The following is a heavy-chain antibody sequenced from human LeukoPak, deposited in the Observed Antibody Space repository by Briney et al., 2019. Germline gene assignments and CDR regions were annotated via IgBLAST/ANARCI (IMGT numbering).Heavy chain of an antibody. CDR1: TFTFSSYG. J-gene: IGHJ4*02. CDR2: IQYDGSKR. D-gene: IGHD6-19*01. V-gene: IGHV3-30*02. CDR3: ANTMYGSAWSPFDY. Sequence: GGSLRLSCAASTFTFSSYGMHWVRQAPGKGLEWVAFIQYDGSKRYYADSVKGRFTISRDNSKNTLYLQMNGLRPEDTALYYCANTMYGSAWSPFDYWGRGTLVTVSS.